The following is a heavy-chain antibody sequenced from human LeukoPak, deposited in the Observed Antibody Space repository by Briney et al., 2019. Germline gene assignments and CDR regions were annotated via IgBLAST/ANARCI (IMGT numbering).Heavy chain of an antibody. V-gene: IGHV4-39*01. CDR2: IYYSGST. Sequence: PSQTLSLTCTVSGGSISSGGYYWSWIRQPPGKGLEWIGSIYYSGSTYYNPSLKSRVTISVDTSKNQFSLKLSSVTAADTAVYYCARLVWIVKGFDPWGQGTLVTVSS. CDR3: ARLVWIVKGFDP. J-gene: IGHJ5*02. CDR1: GGSISSGGYY. D-gene: IGHD2-8*01.